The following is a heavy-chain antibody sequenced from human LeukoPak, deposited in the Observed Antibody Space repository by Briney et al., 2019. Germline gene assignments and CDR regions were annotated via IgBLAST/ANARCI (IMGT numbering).Heavy chain of an antibody. V-gene: IGHV4-59*12. Sequence: SETLSLTCTVSGGSINDYYWSWIRQPPGKGLEWIGYIHYSGSTNYNPSLKSRVTISVDTSKNQFSLKLSSVTAADTAVYYCARSGCSSTSCSRSDAFDIWGQGTMVTVSS. J-gene: IGHJ3*02. D-gene: IGHD2-2*01. CDR3: ARSGCSSTSCSRSDAFDI. CDR2: IHYSGST. CDR1: GGSINDYY.